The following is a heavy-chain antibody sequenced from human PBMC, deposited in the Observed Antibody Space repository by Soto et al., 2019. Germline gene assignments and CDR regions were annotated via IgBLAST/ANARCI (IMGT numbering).Heavy chain of an antibody. CDR2: VSGSGAGT. CDR1: GFTFSSYG. Sequence: EGQLLESGGGLVQPGGSLRLSCAASGFTFSSYGMSWVRQAPGKGLEWVSSVSGSGAGTYYADSVKGRFTISRDNSKNTLYLQMNSLRVDDTAVYYCAKIRDSYGMDVWGQGTTVTVSS. CDR3: AKIRDSYGMDV. D-gene: IGHD3-10*01. V-gene: IGHV3-23*01. J-gene: IGHJ6*02.